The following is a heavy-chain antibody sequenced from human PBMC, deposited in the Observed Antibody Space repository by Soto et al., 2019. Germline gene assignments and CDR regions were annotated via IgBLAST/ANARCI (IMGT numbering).Heavy chain of an antibody. V-gene: IGHV3-33*01. CDR1: GFIFSNFG. CDR3: ARDDIPGIAVATFGMDV. J-gene: IGHJ6*02. Sequence: QVQLVESGGGVVQPGRSLRLSCAASGFIFSNFGMHWVRQAPGKGLEWVAVIWYDGSNEYYADSVKGRFTISKDNSKNTLYLQMNSLRAEETAVYYCARDDIPGIAVATFGMDVWGQGTTVNVSS. D-gene: IGHD6-19*01. CDR2: IWYDGSNE.